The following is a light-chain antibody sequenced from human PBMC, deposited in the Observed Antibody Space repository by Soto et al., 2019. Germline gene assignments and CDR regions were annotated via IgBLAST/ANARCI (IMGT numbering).Light chain of an antibody. Sequence: QLVLTQSPSASASLGASVKLTCTLSSGHSSYAIAWHQQQPEKGPRYLMKLNSDGSHSKGDGIPDRFSGSSPGAERYLTIPSRQCEDEAGYYCQPGRTCPWVFGGGTTLTVL. CDR3: QPGRTCPWV. CDR2: LNSDGSH. CDR1: SGHSSYA. V-gene: IGLV4-69*01. J-gene: IGLJ3*02.